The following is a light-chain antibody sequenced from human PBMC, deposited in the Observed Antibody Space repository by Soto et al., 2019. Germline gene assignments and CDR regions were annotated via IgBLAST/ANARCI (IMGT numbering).Light chain of an antibody. V-gene: IGKV3-11*01. CDR2: DAS. CDR3: QQRSNWPPIT. Sequence: EIVLTQSPATLSLSPGERATLSCRASQSISSYLAWYQQKPGQAPRLLIYDASNRATGIPARFSGSWYGTDFTLTITSLEPEDCAVYYCQQRSNWPPITFGQGTRLEIK. CDR1: QSISSY. J-gene: IGKJ5*01.